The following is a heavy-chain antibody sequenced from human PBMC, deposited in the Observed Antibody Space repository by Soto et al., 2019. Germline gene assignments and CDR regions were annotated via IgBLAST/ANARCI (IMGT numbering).Heavy chain of an antibody. J-gene: IGHJ4*01. CDR2: TYYRSKWYY. V-gene: IGHV6-1*01. D-gene: IGHD1-26*01. CDR3: ARGEQYSGRIFDY. Sequence: SQTLSLTCAITGDSVSSNSAGWSWVRQSPSRGLEWLGRTYYRSKWYYEYAVSVRGRITINPDTSKNQYSLQLNSVTPEDTAVYFCARGEQYSGRIFDYWGQGTLVTVSA. CDR1: GDSVSSNSAG.